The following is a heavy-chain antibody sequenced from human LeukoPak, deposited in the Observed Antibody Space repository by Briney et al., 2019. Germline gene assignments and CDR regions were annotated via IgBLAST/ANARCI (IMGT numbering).Heavy chain of an antibody. V-gene: IGHV3-30*18. J-gene: IGHJ6*02. Sequence: PGGSLRLSCAASGFTFGTYSMNWVRQAPGKGLEWVAVISYDGSNKYYGDTVMGRFTISRDNSKNTLYLQMNSLRGEDTAVYYCAKAERGYSGDYAMDVWGHGPRSPSP. D-gene: IGHD5-12*01. CDR3: AKAERGYSGDYAMDV. CDR1: GFTFGTYS. CDR2: ISYDGSNK.